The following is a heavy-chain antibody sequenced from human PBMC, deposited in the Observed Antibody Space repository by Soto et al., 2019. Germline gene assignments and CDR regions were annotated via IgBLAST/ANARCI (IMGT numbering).Heavy chain of an antibody. CDR3: ARDLVVLRNYYYGMDV. J-gene: IGHJ6*02. Sequence: GGSLRLSCAASGFTFSSYWMSWVRQAPGKGLEWVANIKQDGSEKYYVDSVKGRFTISRDNAKNSLYLQMNSLRAEDTAVYYCARDLVVLRNYYYGMDVWGQGTTVTVSS. D-gene: IGHD3-10*01. CDR2: IKQDGSEK. V-gene: IGHV3-7*01. CDR1: GFTFSSYW.